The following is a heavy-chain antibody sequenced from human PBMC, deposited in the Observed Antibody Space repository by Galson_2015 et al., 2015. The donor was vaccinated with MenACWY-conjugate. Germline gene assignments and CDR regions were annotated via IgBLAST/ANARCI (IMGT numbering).Heavy chain of an antibody. CDR2: ISSNGGST. J-gene: IGHJ4*02. CDR3: ARDRARGVIGDGFDY. CDR1: GFTFSSYA. V-gene: IGHV3-64*02. Sequence: SLRLSCAASGFTFSSYAMHWVRQAPGKGLEYVSAISSNGGSTYYADSVKGRFTISRDNSKNTLYLQMGSLRAEDMAVYYCARDRARGVIGDGFDYWGQGTLVTVSS. D-gene: IGHD3-10*01.